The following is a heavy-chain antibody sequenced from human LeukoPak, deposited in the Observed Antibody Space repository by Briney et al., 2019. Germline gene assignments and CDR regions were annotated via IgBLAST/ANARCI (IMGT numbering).Heavy chain of an antibody. Sequence: GGSLRLSCAASGFTFSSYAMHWVRQAPGKGLEWVAVISYDGSNKYYADSVKGRFTISRDNSKNTLYLQMNSLRAEDTAVYYCARDGAYYDSSGYYKTIDGHPDYWGQGTLVTVSS. CDR1: GFTFSSYA. CDR3: ARDGAYYDSSGYYKTIDGHPDY. V-gene: IGHV3-30*04. J-gene: IGHJ4*02. D-gene: IGHD3-22*01. CDR2: ISYDGSNK.